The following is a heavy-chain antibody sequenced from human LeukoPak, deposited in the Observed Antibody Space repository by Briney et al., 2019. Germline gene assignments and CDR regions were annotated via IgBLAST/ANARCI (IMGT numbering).Heavy chain of an antibody. CDR3: ARGPGSMGFIQLWE. CDR1: GGSMSPNH. Sequence: PSETLSLTCTVSGGSMSPNHWGWIRQPPGKGLEWTGYIYYSGSTNYNPSLNSRVTISVDTSKNQFSLRLSSVTAADTAIYYCARGPGSMGFIQLWEWGQGTLVTVSS. V-gene: IGHV4-59*08. J-gene: IGHJ4*02. CDR2: IYYSGST. D-gene: IGHD5-18*01.